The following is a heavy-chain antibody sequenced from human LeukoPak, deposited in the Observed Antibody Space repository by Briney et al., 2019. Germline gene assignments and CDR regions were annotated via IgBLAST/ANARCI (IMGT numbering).Heavy chain of an antibody. V-gene: IGHV1-2*02. CDR2: INPNSGGT. J-gene: IGHJ4*02. Sequence: ASVKVSCKASGYTFTSYAMNWVRQAPGQGLEWMGWINPNSGGTDYAQKFQGRVTMTRDTSISTAYMELSRLRSDDTAVYYCARDLDSSGFDYWGQGTLVTVSS. CDR3: ARDLDSSGFDY. CDR1: GYTFTSYA. D-gene: IGHD3-22*01.